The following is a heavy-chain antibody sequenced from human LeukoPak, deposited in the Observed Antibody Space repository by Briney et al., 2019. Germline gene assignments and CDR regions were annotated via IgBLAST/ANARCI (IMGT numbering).Heavy chain of an antibody. CDR3: AREEVDFWSGYYSFG. Sequence: ASVKVSCKASGYTFTSYYMHWVRQAPGQGLEWMGIINPSGGSTSYAQKFQGRVTMTRDTSTSTAYMELSSLRSEDTAVYYCAREEVDFWSGYYSFGWGQGTLVTVSS. V-gene: IGHV1-46*01. CDR1: GYTFTSYY. CDR2: INPSGGST. D-gene: IGHD3-3*01. J-gene: IGHJ4*02.